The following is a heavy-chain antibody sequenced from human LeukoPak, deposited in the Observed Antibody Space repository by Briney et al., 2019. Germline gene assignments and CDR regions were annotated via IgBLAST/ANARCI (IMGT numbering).Heavy chain of an antibody. CDR3: ARDFSGIVDTVVVYYFDY. CDR1: GFTFSSYR. Sequence: GGSLRLSCAASGFTFSSYRMNWVRQAPGKGLEWVSSISSSSSYIYYADSVKGRFTISRDNAKNSLYLQMSSLRAEDTAVYYCARDFSGIVDTVVVYYFDYWGQGTLVTVSS. J-gene: IGHJ4*02. CDR2: ISSSSSYI. D-gene: IGHD5-18*01. V-gene: IGHV3-21*01.